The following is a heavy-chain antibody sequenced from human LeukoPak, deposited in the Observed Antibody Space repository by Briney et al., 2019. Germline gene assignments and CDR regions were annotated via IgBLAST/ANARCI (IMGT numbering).Heavy chain of an antibody. CDR3: GVDF. V-gene: IGHV3-7*01. J-gene: IGHJ4*02. Sequence: GGSLRLSCAASGFTFSRYWMSWVRQAPGKGLEWVANIKEDGNEKYYVDSVKGRFTISRDNAKNSLYLQMNSLRAEDTAVYYCGVDFWGQGTLVTVSS. CDR1: GFTFSRYW. CDR2: IKEDGNEK. D-gene: IGHD3/OR15-3a*01.